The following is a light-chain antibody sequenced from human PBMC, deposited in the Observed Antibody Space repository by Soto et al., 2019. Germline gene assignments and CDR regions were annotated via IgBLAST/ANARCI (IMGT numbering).Light chain of an antibody. Sequence: DMQLTQSPSSLSASVGDRVTITCRASQDISNYLHWYQQKPGKAPKLLIYDASNLEGGVPSRFSGSGSATYFTFTINSLQPEDVATYYCQQYASLPLTVGGGTKVDIK. CDR2: DAS. CDR3: QQYASLPLT. V-gene: IGKV1-33*01. J-gene: IGKJ4*01. CDR1: QDISNY.